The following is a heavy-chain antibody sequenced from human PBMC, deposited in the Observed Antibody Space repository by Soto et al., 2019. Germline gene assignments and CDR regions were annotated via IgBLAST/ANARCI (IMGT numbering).Heavy chain of an antibody. J-gene: IGHJ5*01. CDR3: ARAYSPRLFES. Sequence: ASVQVSCKASGYTFTSYGISWVRQAPGQGLEWMGWISANNGNTKYAQNFQGRVTMTTDTSTSTAYMELRSLRSDDTAVYYCARAYSPRLFESLGQGILVSVSS. V-gene: IGHV1-18*01. CDR2: ISANNGNT. CDR1: GYTFTSYG. D-gene: IGHD2-15*01.